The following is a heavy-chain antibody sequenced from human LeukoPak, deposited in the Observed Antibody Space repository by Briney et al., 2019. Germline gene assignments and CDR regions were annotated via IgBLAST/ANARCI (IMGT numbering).Heavy chain of an antibody. CDR1: GYTFTNSD. Sequence: ASVKVSCKASGYTFTNSDINWVRQAAGQGLEWMGWMNPDSGNTGYARNFHGRVTMTRNTSISTAYMELSSLRSEDTAVNYCARYITMVRGGSWFDPWGQGTLVTVPS. D-gene: IGHD3-10*01. CDR2: MNPDSGNT. J-gene: IGHJ5*02. CDR3: ARYITMVRGGSWFDP. V-gene: IGHV1-8*01.